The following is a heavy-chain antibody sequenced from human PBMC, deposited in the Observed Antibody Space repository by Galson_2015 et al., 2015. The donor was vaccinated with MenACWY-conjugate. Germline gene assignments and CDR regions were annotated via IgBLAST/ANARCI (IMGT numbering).Heavy chain of an antibody. CDR2: INAGNGNT. V-gene: IGHV1-3*01. Sequence: SVKVSCKASGYTFTSYAMHWVRQAPGQRLEWMGWINAGNGNTKYSQKFQGRVTITRDTSASTAYMELSSLRSEDTAVYYCARIVPATLDVDYWGQGTLVTVSS. J-gene: IGHJ4*02. CDR3: ARIVPATLDVDY. D-gene: IGHD2-2*01. CDR1: GYTFTSYA.